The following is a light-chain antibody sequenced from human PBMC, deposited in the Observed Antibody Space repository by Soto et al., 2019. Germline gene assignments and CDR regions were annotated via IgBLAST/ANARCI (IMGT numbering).Light chain of an antibody. CDR1: SRDVGRYNY. Sequence: QSALTQPASVSGSPGQSITISCTGTSRDVGRYNYISWYQQHPGKAPQLLIYDVTTRPSGVSNRSSGSKSGNTASLTISGLQADDEADFYCSSYTTSSTYVFGTGTKLTVL. V-gene: IGLV2-14*01. CDR3: SSYTTSSTYV. CDR2: DVT. J-gene: IGLJ1*01.